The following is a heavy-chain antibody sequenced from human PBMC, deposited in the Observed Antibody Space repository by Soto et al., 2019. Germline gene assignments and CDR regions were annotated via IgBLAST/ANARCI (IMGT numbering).Heavy chain of an antibody. CDR3: ARDLSHRRGLLTNDY. CDR1: GYTFTSYY. D-gene: IGHD1-26*01. J-gene: IGHJ4*02. Sequence: GSSAKVSCKASGYTFTSYYMHWVRQAPGQGLERMGILNPSGGSTSYAQKFQGRVTMTRDTSTSTVYMELSSLRSEDTAVYYCARDLSHRRGLLTNDYWGQGTLVTVS. CDR2: LNPSGGST. V-gene: IGHV1-46*01.